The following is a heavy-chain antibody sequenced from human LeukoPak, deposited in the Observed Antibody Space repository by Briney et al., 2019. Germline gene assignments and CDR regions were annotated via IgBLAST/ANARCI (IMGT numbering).Heavy chain of an antibody. D-gene: IGHD2-15*01. CDR2: IYYSGST. Sequence: SETLSLTCTVSGGSISSYYWSWIRQPPGKGLEWIGYIYYSGSTNYNPSLKSRVTISVDTSKNQFSLKLSSVTAADTAVYYCARQPTYCSGGSCFNWFDPWGQGTLVTVSS. V-gene: IGHV4-59*01. CDR1: GGSISSYY. CDR3: ARQPTYCSGGSCFNWFDP. J-gene: IGHJ5*02.